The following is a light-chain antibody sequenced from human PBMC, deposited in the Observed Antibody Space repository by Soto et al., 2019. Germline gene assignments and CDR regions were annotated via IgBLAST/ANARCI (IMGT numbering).Light chain of an antibody. CDR1: QSVXTF. Sequence: IVLTQYPATLSLSPGEGATLSCRASQSVXTFLVWYKTRPGQAPRLLIXDPSHRAAGIPARFIGSRFGKDFTLTISSLEPEESAVYYCQQRSNWPPITFGQGTRLEIK. J-gene: IGKJ5*01. V-gene: IGKV3-11*01. CDR3: QQRSNWPPIT. CDR2: DPS.